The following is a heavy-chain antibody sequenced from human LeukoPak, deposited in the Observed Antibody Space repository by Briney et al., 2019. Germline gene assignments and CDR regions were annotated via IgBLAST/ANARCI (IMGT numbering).Heavy chain of an antibody. CDR1: GFTFSRYV. Sequence: GGSLRLSCAASGFTFSRYVMSWVRQAPGKGLEWASAISDSGGTTYYADSVKGRFTISRDNSKNTLYFQMNSLRAEDTAVYYCAKDEDLRHGDHSYFDYWGQGTLVTVSS. CDR3: AKDEDLRHGDHSYFDY. CDR2: ISDSGGTT. V-gene: IGHV3-23*01. J-gene: IGHJ4*02. D-gene: IGHD4-17*01.